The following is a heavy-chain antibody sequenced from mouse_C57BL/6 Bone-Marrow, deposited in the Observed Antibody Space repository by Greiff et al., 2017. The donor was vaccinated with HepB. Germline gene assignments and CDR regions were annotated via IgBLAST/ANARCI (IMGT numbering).Heavy chain of an antibody. CDR3: ARDGYYGSSHY. V-gene: IGHV5-4*01. J-gene: IGHJ2*01. CDR2: ISDGGSYT. Sequence: EVQLVESGGGLVKPGGSLKLSCAASGFTFSSYAMSWVRQTPEKRLEWVATISDGGSYTYYPDNVKGRFTISRDNAKNNLYLQMSHLKSEDTAMYYCARDGYYGSSHYWGQGTTLTVSS. D-gene: IGHD1-1*01. CDR1: GFTFSSYA.